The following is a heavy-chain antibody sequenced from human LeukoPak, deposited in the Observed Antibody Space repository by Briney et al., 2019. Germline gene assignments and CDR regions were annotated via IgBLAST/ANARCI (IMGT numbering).Heavy chain of an antibody. J-gene: IGHJ4*02. CDR2: ISGSGGST. Sequence: GGSLRLSCAASGFTFSSYAMSWVRQAPGKGLEWVSGISGSGGSTYYADSVKGRFTISRDNSKNTLYLQMNSLRAEDTAVYYCAKDLVAVAGLNYFDYWGQGTLVTVFS. D-gene: IGHD6-19*01. CDR1: GFTFSSYA. V-gene: IGHV3-23*01. CDR3: AKDLVAVAGLNYFDY.